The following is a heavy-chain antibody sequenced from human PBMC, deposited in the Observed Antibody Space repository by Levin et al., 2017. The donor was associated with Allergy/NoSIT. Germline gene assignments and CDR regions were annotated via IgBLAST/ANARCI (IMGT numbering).Heavy chain of an antibody. CDR2: ISSSRNTI. V-gene: IGHV3-48*02. J-gene: IGHJ4*02. CDR3: ARGYYYDGPAYFDF. CDR1: EFIFSSYR. Sequence: SCAASEFIFSSYRMNWVRQAPGKRLEWVSYISSSRNTIYYADSVKGRFTISRDNAKNSLYLQMNSLRDEDTAVYYCARGYYYDGPAYFDFWGQGTLVTVSS. D-gene: IGHD3-22*01.